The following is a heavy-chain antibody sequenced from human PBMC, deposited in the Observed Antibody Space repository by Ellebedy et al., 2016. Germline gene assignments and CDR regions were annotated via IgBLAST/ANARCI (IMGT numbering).Heavy chain of an antibody. V-gene: IGHV3-33*01. CDR2: IWYDGSNK. Sequence: GGSLRLSXAASGFTFSSYGMHWVRQAPGKGLEWVAVIWYDGSNKYSADSVKGRFTISRDNSKNTLYLQMNSLRAEDTAVYYCARGSSTIFGVVYPLGYWGQGTLVTVSS. CDR3: ARGSSTIFGVVYPLGY. J-gene: IGHJ4*02. CDR1: GFTFSSYG. D-gene: IGHD3-3*01.